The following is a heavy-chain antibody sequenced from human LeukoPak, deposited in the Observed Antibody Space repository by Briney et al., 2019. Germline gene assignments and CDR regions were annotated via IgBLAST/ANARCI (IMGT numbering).Heavy chain of an antibody. J-gene: IGHJ4*02. CDR3: AKVEGTPS. Sequence: SETLSLTCAVHGGSFSGYYWVWIRQPPGKGLEWIGEINQSGSTNYNPSLKSRVTMSLDTSKNQFSLRLSSVTAADTAVYYCAKVEGTPSWGQGTLVTVSS. V-gene: IGHV4-34*01. D-gene: IGHD1-1*01. CDR1: GGSFSGYY. CDR2: INQSGST.